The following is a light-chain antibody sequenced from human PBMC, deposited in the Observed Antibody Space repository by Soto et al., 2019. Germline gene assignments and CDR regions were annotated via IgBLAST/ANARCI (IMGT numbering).Light chain of an antibody. CDR2: EVS. V-gene: IGLV2-14*01. Sequence: QSVLTQPASVSGSPRQSITISCTGTSSDVGNYNYVSWYQQHPGKAPKLMIFEVSDRPSGVSNRFSGSKSGNTASLTISGLQAEDEADYYCSSYISSFAHVFGTGTKVTVL. CDR3: SSYISSFAHV. J-gene: IGLJ1*01. CDR1: SSDVGNYNY.